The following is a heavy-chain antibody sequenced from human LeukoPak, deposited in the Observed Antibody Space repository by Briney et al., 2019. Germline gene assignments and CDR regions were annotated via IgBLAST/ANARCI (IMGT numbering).Heavy chain of an antibody. D-gene: IGHD4-17*01. CDR2: ISYDGSNK. CDR3: AKGWAHDYGELDY. Sequence: PGRSLRLSCAASGFTFSSYGMHWVRQAPGKGLEWVAVISYDGSNKYYADSVKGRFTISRDNSKNTLYLQMNSLRAEDTAVYYCAKGWAHDYGELDYWGQGTLVTVSS. V-gene: IGHV3-30*18. J-gene: IGHJ4*02. CDR1: GFTFSSYG.